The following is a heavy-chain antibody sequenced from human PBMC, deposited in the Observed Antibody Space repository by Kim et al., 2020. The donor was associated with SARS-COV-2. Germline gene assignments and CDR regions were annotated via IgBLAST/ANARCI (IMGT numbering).Heavy chain of an antibody. CDR2: IYYSGST. CDR1: GGSISSSSYY. J-gene: IGHJ5*02. CDR3: ARHRWELQGWFDP. Sequence: SETLSLTCTVSGGSISSSSYYWGWIRQPPGKGLEWIGSIYYSGSTYYNPSLKSRVTISVDTSKNQFSLKLSSVTAADTAVYYCARHRWELQGWFDPWGQGTLVTVSS. V-gene: IGHV4-39*01. D-gene: IGHD1-26*01.